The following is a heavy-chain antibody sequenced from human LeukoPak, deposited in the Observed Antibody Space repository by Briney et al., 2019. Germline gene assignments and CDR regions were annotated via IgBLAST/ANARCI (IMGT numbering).Heavy chain of an antibody. CDR1: GYTFTSYD. V-gene: IGHV1-8*01. CDR3: ARHHGDFWSGYYNY. J-gene: IGHJ4*02. Sequence: ASVKVSCKASGYTFTSYDINWVRQAIGQGLEWMGWMNPNSGNTGYAQKFQGRVTMTRNTSISTAYMELSSLRSEDTAVYYCARHHGDFWSGYYNYWGQGTLVTVSS. CDR2: MNPNSGNT. D-gene: IGHD3-3*01.